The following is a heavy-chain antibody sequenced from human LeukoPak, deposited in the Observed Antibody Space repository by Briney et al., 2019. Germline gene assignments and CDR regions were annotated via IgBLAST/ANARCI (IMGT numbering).Heavy chain of an antibody. D-gene: IGHD2-15*01. CDR3: TRDCSGSRCYEEMDY. J-gene: IGHJ4*02. V-gene: IGHV3-49*04. CDR1: GFTFGDYA. CDR2: IRSKAFGATT. Sequence: PGRSLRLSCRASGFTFGDYAVRWVRQAPGKGLEWVGFIRSKAFGATTDYTASVKGRFTVSRDDSKSIAYLQMNSLKTEDTAVYYCTRDCSGSRCYEEMDYWGQGTLVTVSS.